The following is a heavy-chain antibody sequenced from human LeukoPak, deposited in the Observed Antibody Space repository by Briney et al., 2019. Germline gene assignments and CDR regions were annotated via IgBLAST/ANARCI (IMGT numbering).Heavy chain of an antibody. CDR2: IGSSGNYI. J-gene: IGHJ1*01. D-gene: IGHD5-24*01. Sequence: GGSLRLSCAASGFTFSSYSMNWVRQAPGKGLEWASSIGSSGNYIYYADSVKGRFTISRDNAKNSLYLQMNSLRAEDTAVYYCALQEMATRYFQHWGQGTLVTVSS. V-gene: IGHV3-21*01. CDR3: ALQEMATRYFQH. CDR1: GFTFSSYS.